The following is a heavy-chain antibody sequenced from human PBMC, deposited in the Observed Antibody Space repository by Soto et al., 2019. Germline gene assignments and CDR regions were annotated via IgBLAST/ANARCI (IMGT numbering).Heavy chain of an antibody. CDR2: INHSGST. J-gene: IGHJ6*02. Sequence: QVQLQQWGAGLLKPSETLSLTCAVYGGSFSGYYWSWIRQPPGKGLEWIGEINHSGSTNYNPSLKSRVIISVDTSQNQFSLKLSSVTAADTAVYYCARVTGRYYYGMDVWGQGTTVTVSS. CDR1: GGSFSGYY. V-gene: IGHV4-34*01. CDR3: ARVTGRYYYGMDV.